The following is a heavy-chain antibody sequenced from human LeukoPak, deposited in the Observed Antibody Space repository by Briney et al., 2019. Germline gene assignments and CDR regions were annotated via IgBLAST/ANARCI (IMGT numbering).Heavy chain of an antibody. CDR2: MSHNGVKD. D-gene: IGHD4-17*01. CDR1: GFIFSDFD. J-gene: IGHJ4*02. V-gene: IGHV3-30*18. CDR3: AKSVTTESFDY. Sequence: GGSLRLSCAASGFIFSDFDMHWVRQAPGKGLQWVALMSHNGVKDSYEDSVKGRFTISRDNSKNTLYPQMNSLRTEDTAVYYCAKSVTTESFDYWGQGTLVTVSS.